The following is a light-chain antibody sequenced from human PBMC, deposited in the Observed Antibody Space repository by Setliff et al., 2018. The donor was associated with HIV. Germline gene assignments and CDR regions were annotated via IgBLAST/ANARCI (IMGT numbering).Light chain of an antibody. Sequence: SYELTQPVSVSVAPGKTARITCGGNNIGSKTVHWYQQKPGQAPVLVIYDDGDRPSGIPERFSGSNSGTTATLTISRVEAGDEADYYCQVWDSRSDQFVFGTGTRSPS. CDR2: DDG. CDR3: QVWDSRSDQFV. J-gene: IGLJ1*01. CDR1: NIGSKT. V-gene: IGLV3-21*03.